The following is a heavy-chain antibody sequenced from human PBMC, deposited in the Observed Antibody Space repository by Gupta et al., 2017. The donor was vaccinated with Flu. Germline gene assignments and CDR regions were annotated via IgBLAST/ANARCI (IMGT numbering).Heavy chain of an antibody. CDR3: ARGYYYGSGSYGDAFDI. J-gene: IGHJ3*02. CDR1: GYTFTGYY. CDR2: INPNSGGT. D-gene: IGHD3-10*01. V-gene: IGHV1-2*04. Sequence: QVQLVQSGAEVKKPGASVKVSCKASGYTFTGYYMHWVRTAPGQGLEWMGWINPNSGGTNYAQKFQGWVTMTRDTSISTAYMELSRLRSDDTAVYYCARGYYYGSGSYGDAFDIWGQGTMVTVSS.